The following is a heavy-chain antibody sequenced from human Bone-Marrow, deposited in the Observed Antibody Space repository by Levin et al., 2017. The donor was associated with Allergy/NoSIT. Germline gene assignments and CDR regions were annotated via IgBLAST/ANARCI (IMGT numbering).Heavy chain of an antibody. CDR3: ASSGSGSYYNLDY. Sequence: AASVKVSCKVSGNTLTELSMHWVRQTPGKGLEWMGGFDPEDRETIYAQKFQGRVTMTEDSSTDTAYMELSSLRSEDTAVYYCASSGSGSYYNLDYWGQGTLVTVSS. J-gene: IGHJ4*02. D-gene: IGHD3-10*01. V-gene: IGHV1-24*01. CDR2: FDPEDRET. CDR1: GNTLTELS.